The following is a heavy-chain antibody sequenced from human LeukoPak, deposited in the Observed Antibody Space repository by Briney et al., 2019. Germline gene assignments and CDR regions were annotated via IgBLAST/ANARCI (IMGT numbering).Heavy chain of an antibody. CDR1: GGSISSYY. D-gene: IGHD3-10*01. J-gene: IGHJ4*02. CDR2: IFYSGTS. CDR3: ATGGSGNYHDY. Sequence: SETLSLTCTVSGGSISSYYWSWIRQPPGKGLEWMGYIFYSGTSNYNPSIKSRVSISVETSKNQFTLKLSSVTAADTAVYYCATGGSGNYHDYWGQGSLVIVSS. V-gene: IGHV4-59*01.